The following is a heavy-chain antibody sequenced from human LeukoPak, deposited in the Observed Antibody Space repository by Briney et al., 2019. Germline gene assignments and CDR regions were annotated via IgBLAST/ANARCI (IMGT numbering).Heavy chain of an antibody. J-gene: IGHJ6*03. D-gene: IGHD5-18*01. CDR2: IYYSGST. V-gene: IGHV4-39*01. Sequence: PSETLSLTCTVSGGSISSSSYYWGWIRQPPGKGLQWIGTIYYSGSTYYNPSLKSRVTISVDTSENHFSLRLSSVTAADTAVYYCARHPWIQLGFDYMDVWGKGTTVTVSS. CDR1: GGSISSSSYY. CDR3: ARHPWIQLGFDYMDV.